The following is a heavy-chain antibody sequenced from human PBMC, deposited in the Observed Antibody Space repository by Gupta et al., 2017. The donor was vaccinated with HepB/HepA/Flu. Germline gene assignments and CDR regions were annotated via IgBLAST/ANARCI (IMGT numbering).Heavy chain of an antibody. J-gene: IGHJ4*02. V-gene: IGHV3-23*01. CDR3: ARRRPDSSGFDY. Sequence: EVQLLESGGGLVQPGGSLRLSCAASGFTFSSYAMSWVRQAPGKGPEWVSAISGSGGSTYYTDSVKGRFTISRDNSKNTLYLQMNSLRAEDTAVYYCARRRPDSSGFDYWGQGTLVTVSS. CDR1: GFTFSSYA. CDR2: ISGSGGST. D-gene: IGHD3-22*01.